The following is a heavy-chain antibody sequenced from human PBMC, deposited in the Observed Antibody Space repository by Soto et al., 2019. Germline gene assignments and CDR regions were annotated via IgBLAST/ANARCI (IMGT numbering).Heavy chain of an antibody. V-gene: IGHV1-46*01. CDR2: INPSGGST. J-gene: IGHJ4*02. D-gene: IGHD3-3*01. CDR3: ARGLLIFWSGYTYYFDS. CDR1: GYTFTSYY. Sequence: GASVKVSCKASGYTFTSYYMHWVRQAPGQGLEWMGIINPSGGSTSYAQKFQGRVTMTRDTSTSTVYMELSSLRSEDTAVYYCARGLLIFWSGYTYYFDSWGQGTLVTVS.